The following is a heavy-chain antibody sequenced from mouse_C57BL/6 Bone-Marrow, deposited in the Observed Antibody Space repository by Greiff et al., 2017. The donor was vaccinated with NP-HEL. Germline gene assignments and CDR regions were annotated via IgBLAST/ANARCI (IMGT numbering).Heavy chain of an antibody. CDR3: AREGYYDGGWYFDV. J-gene: IGHJ1*03. CDR2: INPNNGGT. V-gene: IGHV1-22*01. Sequence: VQLQQSGPELVKPGASVKMSCKASGYTFTDYNMHWVKQSHGKSLEWIGYINPNNGGTSYNQKFKGKATLTVNKSSSTAYMELRSLTSEDSAVYYCAREGYYDGGWYFDVWGKGTTVTVSS. D-gene: IGHD1-1*01. CDR1: GYTFTDYN.